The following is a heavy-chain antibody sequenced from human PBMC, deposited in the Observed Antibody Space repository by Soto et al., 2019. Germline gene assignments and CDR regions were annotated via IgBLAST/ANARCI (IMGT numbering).Heavy chain of an antibody. CDR1: GFTFGTYA. V-gene: IGHV3-33*01. D-gene: IGHD2-8*01. CDR3: ARAFCTNGVCYYFFDY. J-gene: IGHJ4*01. Sequence: GGSLRLSCAASGFTFGTYAMHWVRQAPGKGLEWVAVIYYDGSNRYYGDAVKGRFTISRDNSKSTLYLQMSSLRVEDTAVYYCARAFCTNGVCYYFFDYWGHGTLVTV. CDR2: IYYDGSNR.